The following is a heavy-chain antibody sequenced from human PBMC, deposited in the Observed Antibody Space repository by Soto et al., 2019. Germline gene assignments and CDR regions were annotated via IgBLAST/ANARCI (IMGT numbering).Heavy chain of an antibody. V-gene: IGHV1-18*01. CDR3: ARGRYGDY. CDR1: GYTFTSYG. J-gene: IGHJ4*02. Sequence: QVHLVQSGAEVKKPGASVKVSCKASGYTFTSYGITWVRQAPGQGLEWMGWISAHNGNTDYAQKLQGRVIVTRDTXXXXXXXXXXXXXXXXTAVXYCARGRYGDYWGQGALVTVSS. CDR2: ISAHNGNT. D-gene: IGHD1-26*01.